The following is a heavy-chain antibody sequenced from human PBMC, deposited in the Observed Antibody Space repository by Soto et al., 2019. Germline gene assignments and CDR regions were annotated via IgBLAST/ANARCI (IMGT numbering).Heavy chain of an antibody. CDR1: GGTFSSYA. Sequence: SVKVSCKASGGTFSSYAISWVRQAPGQGLEWMGGIIPIFGTANYAQKFQGRVTITADKSTSTAYMELSSLRSEDTAVYYCSGSPKDYYYYYGMDVWGQGTTVTVSS. J-gene: IGHJ6*02. V-gene: IGHV1-69*06. CDR3: SGSPKDYYYYYGMDV. D-gene: IGHD1-26*01. CDR2: IIPIFGTA.